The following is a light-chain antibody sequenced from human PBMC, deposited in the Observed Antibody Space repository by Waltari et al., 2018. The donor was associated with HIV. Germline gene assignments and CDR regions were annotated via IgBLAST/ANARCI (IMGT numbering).Light chain of an antibody. Sequence: DIVMTQSPDSLAVSLGERDTINCKSSQSVLYSSNNKNYLAWYQQKPGQPPKLLIFWASTRESGVPDRFSGSGSGTDFTLTISSLQSEDVAVYYCQQYYGSPYTFGQGTKLE. J-gene: IGKJ2*01. CDR1: QSVLYSSNNKNY. CDR2: WAS. CDR3: QQYYGSPYT. V-gene: IGKV4-1*01.